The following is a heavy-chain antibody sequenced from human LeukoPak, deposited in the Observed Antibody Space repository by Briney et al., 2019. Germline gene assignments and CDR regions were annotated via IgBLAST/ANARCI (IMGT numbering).Heavy chain of an antibody. J-gene: IGHJ4*02. V-gene: IGHV3-66*01. Sequence: GGSLRLSCAASGLIVSNAWMSWVRQAPGKGLEWVSVIYSGGSTYYADSVKGRFTISRDNSKNTLYLQMNSLRAEDTAVYYCARESLIAAAATGFDYWGQGTLVTVSS. D-gene: IGHD6-13*01. CDR2: IYSGGST. CDR3: ARESLIAAAATGFDY. CDR1: GLIVSNAW.